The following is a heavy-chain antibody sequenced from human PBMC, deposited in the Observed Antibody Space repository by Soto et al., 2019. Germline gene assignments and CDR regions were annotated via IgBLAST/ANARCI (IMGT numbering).Heavy chain of an antibody. CDR3: ARYSSDHYYYYGMDV. CDR1: GGSISSSSYY. V-gene: IGHV4-39*01. CDR2: IYYSGST. D-gene: IGHD6-25*01. J-gene: IGHJ6*02. Sequence: QLQLQESGPGLVKPSETLSLTCTVSGGSISSSSYYWGWIRQPPGKGLEWIGSIYYSGSTYYNPSLKGRVTISVDTSKNQFSLKLSSVTAADTAVYYCARYSSDHYYYYGMDVWGQGTTVTVSS.